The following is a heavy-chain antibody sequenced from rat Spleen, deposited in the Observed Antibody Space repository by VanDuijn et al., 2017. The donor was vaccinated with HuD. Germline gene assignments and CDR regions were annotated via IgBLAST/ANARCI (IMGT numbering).Heavy chain of an antibody. V-gene: IGHV4-2*01. D-gene: IGHD1-11*01. J-gene: IGHJ2*01. CDR3: ARARIGRLFDY. Sequence: EVKLVESGGGLVQPGRSLKLSCAASGFNFNDYWMGWVRQAPGKGLEWIGEINKESSTINYTPSLKDKFTISRDNAQNTLYLQMSKLGSEDTAIYYCARARIGRLFDYWGQGVMVTVSS. CDR1: GFNFNDYW. CDR2: INKESSTI.